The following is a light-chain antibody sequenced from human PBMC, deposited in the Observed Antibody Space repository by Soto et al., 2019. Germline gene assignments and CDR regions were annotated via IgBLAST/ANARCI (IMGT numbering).Light chain of an antibody. CDR1: SSDVGGYNY. J-gene: IGLJ2*01. Sequence: QSALTPPASVSGSPGQSITISCTGTSSDVGGYNYVSWYQQHPGKAPKLMIYDVSNRPSGVSNRFSGSKSGNTASLTISGLQAEDEADSYCSSYTSSSTYVVFGGGTKLTVL. CDR3: SSYTSSSTYVV. V-gene: IGLV2-14*01. CDR2: DVS.